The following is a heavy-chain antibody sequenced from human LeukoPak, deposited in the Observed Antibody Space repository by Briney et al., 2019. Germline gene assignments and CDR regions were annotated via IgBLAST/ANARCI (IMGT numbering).Heavy chain of an antibody. V-gene: IGHV1-18*01. Sequence: EASVKVSCKASGYTFTSYGISWVRQAPGQGLEWMGWISAYNGNTNYAQKLQGRVTMTTDTSTSTAYMELRSLRSDDTAVYYCAGDQGLSELGIDAFDIWGQGTMVTVSS. CDR2: ISAYNGNT. D-gene: IGHD1-26*01. CDR1: GYTFTSYG. CDR3: AGDQGLSELGIDAFDI. J-gene: IGHJ3*02.